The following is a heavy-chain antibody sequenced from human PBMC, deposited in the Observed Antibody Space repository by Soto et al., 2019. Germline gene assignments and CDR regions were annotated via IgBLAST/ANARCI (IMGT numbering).Heavy chain of an antibody. CDR3: ARESSVTGIGY. D-gene: IGHD6-19*01. CDR1: GYTFTSYD. V-gene: IGHV1-69*13. Sequence: ASVKVSCKASGYTFTSYDISWVRQAPGQGLEWMGGIIPIFGTANYAQKFQGRVTITADESTSTAYMELSSLRSEDTAVYYCARESSVTGIGYWGQGTLVTVSS. J-gene: IGHJ4*02. CDR2: IIPIFGTA.